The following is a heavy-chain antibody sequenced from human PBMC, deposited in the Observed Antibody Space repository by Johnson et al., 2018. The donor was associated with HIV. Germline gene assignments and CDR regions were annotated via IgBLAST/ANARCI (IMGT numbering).Heavy chain of an antibody. Sequence: QVQLVESGGGVVQPGRSLRLSCAASRFTFSSYGMHWVRQAPGKGLEWVAVISYDGSNKYYADSVKGRFTISRDNSKNTLYLQMNSLRAEDTAVYYCASGYYYSSGYYPDAFDIWGQGTMVTVSS. CDR1: RFTFSSYG. CDR2: ISYDGSNK. V-gene: IGHV3-30*03. J-gene: IGHJ3*02. CDR3: ASGYYYSSGYYPDAFDI. D-gene: IGHD3-22*01.